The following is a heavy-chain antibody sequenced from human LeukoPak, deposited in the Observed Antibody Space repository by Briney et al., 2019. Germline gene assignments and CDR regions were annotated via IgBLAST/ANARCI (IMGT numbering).Heavy chain of an antibody. J-gene: IGHJ4*02. CDR1: GFTFSSYA. D-gene: IGHD5-24*01. Sequence: GGSLRLSCAASGFTFSSYAMSWVRQAPGKGLEWVSAISGSGGSTYYADSVKGRFTISRDNSKNTLYLQMKSLRAEDTAVYYCAKDKGDGYSFDYWGQGTLVTVSS. CDR2: ISGSGGST. CDR3: AKDKGDGYSFDY. V-gene: IGHV3-23*01.